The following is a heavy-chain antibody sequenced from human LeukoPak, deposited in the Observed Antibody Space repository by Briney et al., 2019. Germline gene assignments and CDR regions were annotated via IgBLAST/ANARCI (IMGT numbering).Heavy chain of an antibody. V-gene: IGHV4-31*03. CDR3: AREGKTEPDAFDI. D-gene: IGHD1-14*01. Sequence: PSETLSLTCTVSGGSISSGGYYWSWIRQHPGKGLEWIGYIYYSGSTYYNPSLKSRVTISVDASKNQFSLKLSSVTAADTAVYYCAREGKTEPDAFDIWGQGTMVAVSS. J-gene: IGHJ3*02. CDR1: GGSISSGGYY. CDR2: IYYSGST.